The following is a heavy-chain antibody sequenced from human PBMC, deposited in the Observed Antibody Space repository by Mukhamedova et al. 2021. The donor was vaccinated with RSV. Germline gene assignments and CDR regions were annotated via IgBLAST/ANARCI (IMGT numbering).Heavy chain of an antibody. CDR2: IKQDGSEK. CDR3: ARDVVGATNY. V-gene: IGHV3-7*01. J-gene: IGHJ4*02. D-gene: IGHD1-26*01. Sequence: GKGLEWVANIKQDGSEKYYVDSVKGRLTISRDNAKNSLYLQMNSLRAEDTAVYYCARDVVGATNYWGQGTLVTVSS.